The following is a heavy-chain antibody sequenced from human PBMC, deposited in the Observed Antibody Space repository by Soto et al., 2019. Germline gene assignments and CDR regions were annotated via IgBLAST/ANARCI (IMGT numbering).Heavy chain of an antibody. CDR2: MDPNSGNT. J-gene: IGHJ6*02. D-gene: IGHD6-19*01. V-gene: IGHV1-8*01. CDR3: AKAFVPGWSRYGVDV. Sequence: ASVKVSCKTSGYTFSNYDINWVRQATGQGLEWMAWMDPNSGNTGYAQKFQGRLTVTWDTSIATAYVELSSLTFDDTAVYYCAKAFVPGWSRYGVDVRGQGTTVTVSS. CDR1: GYTFSNYD.